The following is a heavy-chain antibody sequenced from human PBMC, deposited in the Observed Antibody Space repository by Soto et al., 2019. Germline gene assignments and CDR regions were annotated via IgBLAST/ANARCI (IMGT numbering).Heavy chain of an antibody. CDR1: GFTFSSYA. J-gene: IGHJ4*02. CDR3: AKALYGGKSPFDY. Sequence: GGSLRLSCAASGFTFSSYAMSWVRQAPGKGLEWVSAISGSGGSTYYADSVKGRFTISRDNSKNTLYLQMNSLRAEDSAVYYCAKALYGGKSPFDYWGQGTLVTVSS. D-gene: IGHD4-17*01. CDR2: ISGSGGST. V-gene: IGHV3-23*01.